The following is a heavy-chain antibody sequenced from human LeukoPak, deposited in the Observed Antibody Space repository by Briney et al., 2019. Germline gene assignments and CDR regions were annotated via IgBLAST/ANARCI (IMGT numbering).Heavy chain of an antibody. CDR2: IRGKANSYAT. Sequence: GGSLRLSCAASGFTFSGSAMHWVRQASGKGLEWVGRIRGKANSYATAYAASVKGRFTISRDDSKNTAYLQMNSLKTEDTAVYYCTRQVIAVPDYYYYYYMDVWGKGTTVIISS. V-gene: IGHV3-73*01. J-gene: IGHJ6*03. D-gene: IGHD2/OR15-2a*01. CDR3: TRQVIAVPDYYYYYYMDV. CDR1: GFTFSGSA.